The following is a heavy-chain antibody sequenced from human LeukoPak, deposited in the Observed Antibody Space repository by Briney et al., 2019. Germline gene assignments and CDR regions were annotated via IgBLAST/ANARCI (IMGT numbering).Heavy chain of an antibody. Sequence: GGSLRLSCAASEFTFSSYWMSWVRQAPGKGLEWVTFIRNDGNDKYYADSVKGRFTLSRDNSKNTLYLQMNSLRTEDTAVYYCVRDYEWGFDYWGQGSLVTVSS. CDR3: VRDYEWGFDY. J-gene: IGHJ4*02. D-gene: IGHD3-16*01. CDR1: EFTFSSYW. CDR2: IRNDGNDK. V-gene: IGHV3-30*02.